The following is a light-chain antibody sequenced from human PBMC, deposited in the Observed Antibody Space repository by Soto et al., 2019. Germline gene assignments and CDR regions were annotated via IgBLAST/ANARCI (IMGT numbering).Light chain of an antibody. Sequence: EIVMTQSPATLSVSPGERATLSCRASQNISSNLAWYQQKPGQAPRVLIDGASTRATGIPARFRGSGSGTEFTPAISSLQSEDFGLYYCQQYNNWLWTFGQGTKVVIK. J-gene: IGKJ1*01. V-gene: IGKV3-15*01. CDR3: QQYNNWLWT. CDR2: GAS. CDR1: QNISSN.